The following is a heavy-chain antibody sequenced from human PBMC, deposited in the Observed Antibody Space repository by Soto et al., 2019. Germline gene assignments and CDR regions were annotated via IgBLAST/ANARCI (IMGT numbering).Heavy chain of an antibody. Sequence: PSETLSLPCTVSGGSISSGDYYWSWIRQPPGKGLEWIGYIYYSGSTYYNPSLKSRVTISVDTSKNQFSLKLSSVTAADTAVYYCARDLLRVRNLDSSGYYPYYYYGMDVWGQGTTVTVSS. D-gene: IGHD3-22*01. V-gene: IGHV4-30-4*01. CDR1: GGSISSGDYY. CDR2: IYYSGST. J-gene: IGHJ6*02. CDR3: ARDLLRVRNLDSSGYYPYYYYGMDV.